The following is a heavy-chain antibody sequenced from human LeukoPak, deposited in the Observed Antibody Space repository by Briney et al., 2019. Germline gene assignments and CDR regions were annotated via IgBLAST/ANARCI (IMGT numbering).Heavy chain of an antibody. D-gene: IGHD1-26*01. CDR3: TRDNSGSYFRWYFDL. CDR2: IRSKAYGGTT. CDR1: GFTFSSYG. J-gene: IGHJ2*01. V-gene: IGHV3-49*04. Sequence: GGSLRLSCAASGFTFSSYGMHWVRQAPGKGLEWVGFIRSKAYGGTTEYAASVKGRFTISRDDSKSIAYLQMNSLKTEDTAVYYCTRDNSGSYFRWYFDLRGRGTLVTVSS.